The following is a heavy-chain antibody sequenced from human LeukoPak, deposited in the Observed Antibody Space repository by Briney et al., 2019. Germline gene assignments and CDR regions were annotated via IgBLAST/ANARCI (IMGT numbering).Heavy chain of an antibody. Sequence: SETLSLTCTVSGYSISSGYYWGWIRQPPGKGLEWIGSIYHSGSTYYNPSLKSRVTISVDTSKNQFSLKLSSVTAADTAVYYCARGGYSHGRGFDYWGQGTLVTVSS. D-gene: IGHD5-18*01. V-gene: IGHV4-38-2*02. CDR1: GYSISSGYY. CDR3: ARGGYSHGRGFDY. J-gene: IGHJ4*02. CDR2: IYHSGST.